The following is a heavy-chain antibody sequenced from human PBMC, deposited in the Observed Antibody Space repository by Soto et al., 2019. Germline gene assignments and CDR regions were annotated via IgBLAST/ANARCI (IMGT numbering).Heavy chain of an antibody. D-gene: IGHD2-8*01. V-gene: IGHV4-31*03. CDR1: GGSIVSGGYY. Sequence: LSLTCTVSGGSIVSGGYYWSWIRQHPGKGLEWIGYISHSGRTYYSPSLRSRVTVSGDTSKSQFFLKLSSMTAADTAVYHCARGLIGRSYYFDFWGQGTLVTVSS. CDR2: ISHSGRT. J-gene: IGHJ4*02. CDR3: ARGLIGRSYYFDF.